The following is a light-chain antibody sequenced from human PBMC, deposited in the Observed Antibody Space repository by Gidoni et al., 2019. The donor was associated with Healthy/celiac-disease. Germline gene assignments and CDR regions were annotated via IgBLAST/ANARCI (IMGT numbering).Light chain of an antibody. V-gene: IGKV1-5*03. CDR3: QQYNSYLYS. CDR1: QSISSW. Sequence: DIQMTQSPSTMSASVGDRVTINCRASQSISSWLAWYQQKPGKAPKLLIYKASSLERGVPSRFSGSGSGTEFTLTISSLQPDDFATYYCQQYNSYLYSFGQGTKLEIK. CDR2: KAS. J-gene: IGKJ2*03.